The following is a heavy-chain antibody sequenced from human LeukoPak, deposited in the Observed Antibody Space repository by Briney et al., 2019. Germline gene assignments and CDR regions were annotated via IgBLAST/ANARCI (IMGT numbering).Heavy chain of an antibody. J-gene: IGHJ4*03. CDR2: IYYSGST. CDR3: PKLRKLRKYDFDY. V-gene: IGHV4-59*08. CDR1: GGSISSYY. Sequence: SETLSLTCTVSGGSISSYYWSWIRQPPGQGLEWIGYIYYSGSTNYNPSLKSRVTISVDTSKNQFSLKLSYVTAADTAVYYCPKLRKLRKYDFDYWGHGTLVTVAS. D-gene: IGHD3-3*01.